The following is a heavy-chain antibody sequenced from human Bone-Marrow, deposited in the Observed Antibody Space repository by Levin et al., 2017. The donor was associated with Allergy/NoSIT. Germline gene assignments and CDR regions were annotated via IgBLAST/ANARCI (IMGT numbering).Heavy chain of an antibody. CDR1: GFTFSSYA. CDR3: AKDSRSGRGKYYYGMDV. V-gene: IGHV3-23*01. J-gene: IGHJ6*02. D-gene: IGHD1-26*01. Sequence: GGSLRLSCAASGFTFSSYAMSWVRQAPGKGLEWVSAISGSGGSTYYADSVKGRFTISRDNSKNTLYLQMNSLRAEDTAVYYCAKDSRSGRGKYYYGMDVWGQGTTVTVSS. CDR2: ISGSGGST.